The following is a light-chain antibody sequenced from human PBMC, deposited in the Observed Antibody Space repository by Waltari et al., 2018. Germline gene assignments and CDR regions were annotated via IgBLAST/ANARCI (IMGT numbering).Light chain of an antibody. CDR3: GARDSSLFIVL. V-gene: IGLV1-51*01. J-gene: IGLJ2*01. Sequence: QSVLTQPPSVSAAPGQKVTISCSGRSSDIGGNYVSGYQQLPGTAPKLLIYDNKKRPSGISDRFSASKSGTSATLVITGLQTGDEADYYCGARDSSLFIVLFGGGTKLTVL. CDR1: SSDIGGNY. CDR2: DNK.